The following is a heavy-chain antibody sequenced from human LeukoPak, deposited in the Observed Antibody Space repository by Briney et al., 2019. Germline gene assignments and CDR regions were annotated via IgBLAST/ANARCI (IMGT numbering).Heavy chain of an antibody. CDR2: INPNGDAT. CDR3: ARPMAHSGPYFDY. J-gene: IGHJ4*02. CDR1: GYTFTKYL. D-gene: IGHD3-10*01. Sequence: ASVKVSCKTSGYTFTKYLIHWVRQAPGQGLEWVGTINPNGDATNYAPRLQGRLTLTQDTSTSTVYMELRGLTPDDTAAYYCARPMAHSGPYFDYWGQGTLVTVSS. V-gene: IGHV1-46*01.